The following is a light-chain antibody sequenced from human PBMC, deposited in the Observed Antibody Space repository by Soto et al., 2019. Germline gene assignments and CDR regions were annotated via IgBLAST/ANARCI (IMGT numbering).Light chain of an antibody. V-gene: IGLV1-40*01. J-gene: IGLJ2*01. CDR1: SSNIGAGYD. CDR3: QSYDSSLSGSI. CDR2: GNS. Sequence: QAVVTQPPSVSGAPGQRVTISCTGSSSNIGAGYDVHWYQQLPGTAPKLLIYGNSNRPSGVPDRFSGSKSGTSASLAITGLQAEDEADYYCQSYDSSLSGSIFGGGTKVTV.